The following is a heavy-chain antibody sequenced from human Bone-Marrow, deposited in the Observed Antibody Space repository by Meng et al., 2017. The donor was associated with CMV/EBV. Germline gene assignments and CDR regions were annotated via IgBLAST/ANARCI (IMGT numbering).Heavy chain of an antibody. J-gene: IGHJ6*02. CDR2: IYYSGST. D-gene: IGHD6-13*01. Sequence: SEPLSLTCTVSGGSISSYYWSWIRQPPGKGLEWIGYIYYSGSTNYNPALKSRVTISVNTSKNQFSLMLSSVTAADTAVYYCARGYMAAAYGMDVWGQGTTVTVSS. CDR1: GGSISSYY. V-gene: IGHV4-59*01. CDR3: ARGYMAAAYGMDV.